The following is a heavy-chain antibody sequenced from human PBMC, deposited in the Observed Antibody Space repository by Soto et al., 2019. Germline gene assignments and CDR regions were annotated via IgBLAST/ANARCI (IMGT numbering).Heavy chain of an antibody. CDR2: IYYSGST. CDR1: GGSISSSSYY. CDR3: ARQTTVLNMDV. Sequence: TLSLTCTVSGGSISSSSYYWGWIRQPSGKGLEWIGSIYYSGSTYYNPSLKSRVTISVDTSKNQFSLKLSSVTAADTAVYYCARQTTVLNMDVWGKGTTVTVSS. D-gene: IGHD4-4*01. J-gene: IGHJ6*03. V-gene: IGHV4-39*01.